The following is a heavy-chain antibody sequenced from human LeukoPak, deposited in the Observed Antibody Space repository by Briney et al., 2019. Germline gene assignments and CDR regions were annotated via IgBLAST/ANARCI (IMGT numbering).Heavy chain of an antibody. V-gene: IGHV1-69*06. Sequence: ASVKVSCKASGGTFSSYAISWVRQAPGQGLEWMGGIIPIFGTANYAQKFQGRVTITADKSTSTAYMELSSLRAEDTAVYYCARGYILRARWFGPWGQGTLVTVSS. CDR1: GGTFSSYA. D-gene: IGHD2-2*02. CDR3: ARGYILRARWFGP. J-gene: IGHJ5*02. CDR2: IIPIFGTA.